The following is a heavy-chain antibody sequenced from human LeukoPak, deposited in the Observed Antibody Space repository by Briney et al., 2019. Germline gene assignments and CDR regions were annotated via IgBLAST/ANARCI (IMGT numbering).Heavy chain of an antibody. V-gene: IGHV4-39*01. D-gene: IGHD3-22*01. CDR2: TYYSGRT. CDR1: GGSISSSAHY. J-gene: IGHJ4*02. Sequence: SETLSLTCTVSGGSISSSAHYWGYIRQPPGKGLEWIGYTYYSGRTYYNPSLKSRVTISVDTSKTQFSLKMTSVTAADTAMYYCARHYFDSSGYSYFFDYWGQGTLVTVSS. CDR3: ARHYFDSSGYSYFFDY.